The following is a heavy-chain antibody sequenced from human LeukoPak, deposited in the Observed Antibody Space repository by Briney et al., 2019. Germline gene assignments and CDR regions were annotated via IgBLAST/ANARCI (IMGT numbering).Heavy chain of an antibody. J-gene: IGHJ4*02. CDR1: GFTFSTYA. V-gene: IGHV3-23*01. CDR3: AKDFYDFAY. D-gene: IGHD2/OR15-2a*01. CDR2: ISANGGST. Sequence: GGSLRLSCTASGFTFSTYAMTWVRQAPGKGLEWVSTISANGGSTYYADSVKSRFSISRDNSRNTVWLQMNSLRAEDTAVYYCAKDFYDFAYWGQGTLVTVSS.